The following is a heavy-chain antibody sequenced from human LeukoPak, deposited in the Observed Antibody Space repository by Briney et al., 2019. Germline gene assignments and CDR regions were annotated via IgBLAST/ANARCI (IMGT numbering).Heavy chain of an antibody. D-gene: IGHD4/OR15-4a*01. Sequence: GGSLRLSCAVSGFRFDNYAMSWVRQAPGKGLDWVSTISATGDSTYYADSVKGRFTVSRDNSKNTVYLQLNSLSAEDTAVYYCYGEGYWGQGTLVTVSS. J-gene: IGHJ4*02. CDR1: GFRFDNYA. CDR2: ISATGDST. V-gene: IGHV3-23*01. CDR3: YGEGY.